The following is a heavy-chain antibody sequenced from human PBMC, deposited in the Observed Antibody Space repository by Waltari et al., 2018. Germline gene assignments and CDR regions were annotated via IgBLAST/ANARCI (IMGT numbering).Heavy chain of an antibody. D-gene: IGHD1-20*01. CDR2: IHPSGST. J-gene: IGHJ4*02. Sequence: QVQLQQWGAGLLKSSATLSLTCAVYGGSFSGYYGSWIRQTPGKALEWIGEIHPSGSTDYKSSLQSRVTILLDTSKTQLSLKLTSVTAADTAVYYCARGLDNAKIGYWGQGTLVTVSS. CDR3: ARGLDNAKIGY. V-gene: IGHV4-34*01. CDR1: GGSFSGYY.